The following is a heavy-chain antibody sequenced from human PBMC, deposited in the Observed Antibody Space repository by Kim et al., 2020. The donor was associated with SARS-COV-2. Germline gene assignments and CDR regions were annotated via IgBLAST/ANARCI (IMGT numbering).Heavy chain of an antibody. Sequence: DDTTYYEESVKVRLTVSRDSARNMLYLQRNSLRADDTAVYYCVKGAWLDYWGPGTLVTVSS. CDR3: VKGAWLDY. D-gene: IGHD5-12*01. V-gene: IGHV3-23*02. CDR2: DDTT. J-gene: IGHJ4*02.